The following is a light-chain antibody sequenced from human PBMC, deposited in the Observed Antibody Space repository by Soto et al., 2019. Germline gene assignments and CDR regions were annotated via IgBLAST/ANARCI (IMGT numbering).Light chain of an antibody. V-gene: IGKV3-20*01. CDR3: QQYGGSPMYT. CDR2: AAS. CDR1: QTVSRNY. J-gene: IGKJ2*01. Sequence: EIVLTQSPGTLSLSPGERATLSCRASQTVSRNYLAWYQQKPGQAPRLLIYAASSRATGIPDRFSGSGSGTDFTLTISRLEPKDSEVYYCQQYGGSPMYTFGQGTKLEIK.